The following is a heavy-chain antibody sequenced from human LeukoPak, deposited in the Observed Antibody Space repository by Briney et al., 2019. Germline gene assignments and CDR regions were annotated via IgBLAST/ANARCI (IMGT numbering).Heavy chain of an antibody. CDR2: IYSGGST. CDR1: GFIVSSNH. J-gene: IGHJ4*02. V-gene: IGHV3-53*01. Sequence: GGSLRLSCAASGFIVSSNHMSWVRQAPGRGLEWVSIIYSGGSTDYADSVKGRFTISRDNSKNTLSLQMNSLRAEDTAVYFCASAWAAAAPFDYWGQGTLVTVSS. CDR3: ASAWAAAAPFDY. D-gene: IGHD2-2*01.